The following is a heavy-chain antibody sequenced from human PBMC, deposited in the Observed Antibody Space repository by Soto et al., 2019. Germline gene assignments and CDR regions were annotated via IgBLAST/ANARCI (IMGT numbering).Heavy chain of an antibody. D-gene: IGHD3-10*01. CDR2: IKEDGSEK. J-gene: IGHJ4*02. CDR3: ASVPQGNYRDY. Sequence: PGGSLRLSCAASGFTFSTFWTDWVRQAPGKGLEWVAKIKEDGSEKYYADSVKGRFIISRDNARNSVYLQMNSLRAEDTAVYYGASVPQGNYRDYWGQGTLVTVSS. V-gene: IGHV3-7*03. CDR1: GFTFSTFW.